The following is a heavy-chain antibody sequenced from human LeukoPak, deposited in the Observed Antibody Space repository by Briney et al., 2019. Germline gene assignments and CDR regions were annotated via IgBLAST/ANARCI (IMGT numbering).Heavy chain of an antibody. CDR3: ARVHSNIWSFDY. CDR1: GASISSYY. V-gene: IGHV4-59*01. Sequence: PSETLSLTCSVSGASISSYYWSWIRQPPGKELEWIGHIHYSGSTNHNPSLKSRVTISLDTSKNQFSLKLSSVTAADTAVYYCARVHSNIWSFDYWGQGTLVTVSS. D-gene: IGHD6-13*01. J-gene: IGHJ4*02. CDR2: IHYSGST.